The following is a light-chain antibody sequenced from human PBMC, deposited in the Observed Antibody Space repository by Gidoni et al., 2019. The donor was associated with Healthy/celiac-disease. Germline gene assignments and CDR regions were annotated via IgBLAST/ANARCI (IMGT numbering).Light chain of an antibody. J-gene: IGKJ4*01. V-gene: IGKV1-9*01. CDR3: KQANSHRART. CDR1: QDIGSH. CDR2: YAF. Sequence: TQSPSFLSASVGDRVTITCRASQDIGSHIAWYQQKPGKAPKLLIYYAFILQSGVPSRFSGSGSGTEFSLTISSLQPGDVATYYGKQANSHRARTFGGGTKVDI.